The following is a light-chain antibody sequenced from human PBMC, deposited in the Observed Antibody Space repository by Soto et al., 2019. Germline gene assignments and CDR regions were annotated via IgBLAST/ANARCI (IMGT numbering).Light chain of an antibody. CDR2: TDN. CDR3: GAWDESLNGYV. J-gene: IGLJ1*01. Sequence: SALTQPPSASGTPGQRVTISCSGVSSNIGINTVNWYQQLPGTAPKVLIYTDNERPSGVPDRFSGSKSGTSASLAINGLQSGDEADYYCGAWDESLNGYVFGTGTKVTVL. CDR1: SSNIGINT. V-gene: IGLV1-44*01.